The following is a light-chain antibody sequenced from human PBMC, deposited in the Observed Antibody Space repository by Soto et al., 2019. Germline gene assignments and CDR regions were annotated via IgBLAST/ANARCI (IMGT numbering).Light chain of an antibody. V-gene: IGLV2-14*01. Sequence: QSVLTQPASVSGSPGRSITISCTGTSSDVGGYNYVSWYQQHPGKAPKLMIYEVSNRPSGVSNRFSGSKSGNTASLTISGLQAEDEADYYCSSYTSSSTSFGTGTKLTVL. J-gene: IGLJ1*01. CDR1: SSDVGGYNY. CDR3: SSYTSSSTS. CDR2: EVS.